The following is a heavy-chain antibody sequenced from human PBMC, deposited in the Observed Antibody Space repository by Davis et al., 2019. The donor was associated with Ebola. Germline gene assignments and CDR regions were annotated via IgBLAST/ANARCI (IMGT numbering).Heavy chain of an antibody. CDR3: ARDGLGYCSGDNCYFNDFDI. J-gene: IGHJ3*02. D-gene: IGHD2-15*01. Sequence: PGGSLRLSCAASGFTFSSYSMNWVRQAPGKGLEWVSYISSSSSTIYYADSVKGRFTISRDNAKNSLYLQMNSLRDEDTAVYYCARDGLGYCSGDNCYFNDFDIWGQGTVVTVSS. CDR2: ISSSSSTI. CDR1: GFTFSSYS. V-gene: IGHV3-48*02.